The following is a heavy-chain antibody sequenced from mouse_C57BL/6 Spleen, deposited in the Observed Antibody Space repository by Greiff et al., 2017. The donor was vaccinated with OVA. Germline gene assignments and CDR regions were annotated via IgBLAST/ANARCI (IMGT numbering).Heavy chain of an antibody. CDR1: GYTFTSYW. D-gene: IGHD2-4*01. CDR3: AYDYDRLVCAY. V-gene: IGHV1-64*01. J-gene: IGHJ3*01. Sequence: VQLQQPGAELVKPGASVKLSCKASGYTFTSYWMHWVKQRPGQGLEWIGMIHPNSGSTNYNEKFKSKATLTVDKSSSTAYMQLSSLTSEDSAVYYCAYDYDRLVCAYWGQGTLVTVSA. CDR2: IHPNSGST.